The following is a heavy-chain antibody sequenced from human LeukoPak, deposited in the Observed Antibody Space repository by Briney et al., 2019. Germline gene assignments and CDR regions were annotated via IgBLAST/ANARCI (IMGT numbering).Heavy chain of an antibody. Sequence: SETLSLTCAVYGGSFSGYYWSWIRQPPGKGLEWIGEINHSGSTNYNPSLKSRVTISVDTSKNQFSLKLSSVTAADTAVYYCARVSVTTHWYFDLWGRGTLVTVSS. CDR2: INHSGST. J-gene: IGHJ2*01. CDR1: GGSFSGYY. D-gene: IGHD4-11*01. CDR3: ARVSVTTHWYFDL. V-gene: IGHV4-34*01.